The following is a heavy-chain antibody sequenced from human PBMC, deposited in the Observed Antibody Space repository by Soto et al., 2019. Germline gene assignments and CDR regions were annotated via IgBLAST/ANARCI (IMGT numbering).Heavy chain of an antibody. J-gene: IGHJ4*02. Sequence: QVQLVQSGAEVKKPGASVKVSCKASGFTFASYAISWMRQAPGQGLEWMGWINADNGNTHYAQKHQGRVTLTTDTSTSTAYMELRSLRSDATAVYYWARDPPPPDYWGQGTLVPVSS. CDR1: GFTFASYA. CDR2: INADNGNT. V-gene: IGHV1-18*01. CDR3: ARDPPPPDY.